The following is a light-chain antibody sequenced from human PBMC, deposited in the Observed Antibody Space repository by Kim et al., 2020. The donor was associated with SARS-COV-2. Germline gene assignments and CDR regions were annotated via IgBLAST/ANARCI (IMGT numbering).Light chain of an antibody. Sequence: RVTVACSGSSSNSGPDYDVHWYQQLAGTAPKLLICENANRPSGVPDRFSGSKSGTSASLAITGLQAEDEADYYCQSYDSSLSAWLFGGGTQLTVL. CDR2: ENA. CDR1: SSNSGPDYD. V-gene: IGLV1-40*01. J-gene: IGLJ3*02. CDR3: QSYDSSLSAWL.